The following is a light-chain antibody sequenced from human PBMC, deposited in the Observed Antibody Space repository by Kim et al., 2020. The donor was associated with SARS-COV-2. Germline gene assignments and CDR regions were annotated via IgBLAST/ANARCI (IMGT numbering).Light chain of an antibody. CDR1: SSNIGAGYD. Sequence: QRVTISCPASSSNIGAGYDVHWYQQLPGTAPKLLIYGNSNRPSGVPDRFSGSKSGTSASLAITGLQAEDEADYYCQSYDSSLSGWVFGGGTQLTVL. J-gene: IGLJ3*02. CDR2: GNS. V-gene: IGLV1-40*01. CDR3: QSYDSSLSGWV.